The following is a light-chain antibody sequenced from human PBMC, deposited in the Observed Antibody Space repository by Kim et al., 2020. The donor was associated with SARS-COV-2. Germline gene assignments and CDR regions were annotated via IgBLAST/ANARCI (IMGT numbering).Light chain of an antibody. V-gene: IGKV1-39*01. Sequence: ASVGDRVTITCRASQRIRSNLNWFQHRPGQAPKLLVSLVSTLQIGVPSRFSGSGSGTDFNLTISSLQPEDFAIYYCQQNYNTPRTFGQGTKVDIK. J-gene: IGKJ1*01. CDR3: QQNYNTPRT. CDR2: LVS. CDR1: QRIRSN.